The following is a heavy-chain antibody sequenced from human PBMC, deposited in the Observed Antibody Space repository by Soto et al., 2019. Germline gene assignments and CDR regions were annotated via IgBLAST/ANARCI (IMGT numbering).Heavy chain of an antibody. D-gene: IGHD2-15*01. CDR1: GYTFTSYG. J-gene: IGHJ6*02. CDR3: ARDYCSGGSCYSRYYYGMDV. V-gene: IGHV1-18*01. Sequence: QVQLVQSGAEVKKPGASVKVSCKASGYTFTSYGISWVRQAPGQGLEWMGWISAYNGNTNYAQKLQGRVTMTTDTSTSTAYMELRSLRSDDTAVYYCARDYCSGGSCYSRYYYGMDVWGQGTMVTVSS. CDR2: ISAYNGNT.